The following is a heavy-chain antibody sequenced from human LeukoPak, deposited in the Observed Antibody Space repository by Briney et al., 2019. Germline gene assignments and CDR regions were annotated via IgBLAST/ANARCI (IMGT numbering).Heavy chain of an antibody. CDR2: ISYDGSNK. D-gene: IGHD6-13*01. CDR1: GFTVSSDY. Sequence: GGSLTLSCAASGFTVSSDYMNWVRQAPGKGLEWVAVISYDGSNKYYADSVKGRFTISRDNSKNTLYLQMNSLRAEDTAVYYCARDSSRLFDYWGQGTLVTVSS. CDR3: ARDSSRLFDY. V-gene: IGHV3-30-3*01. J-gene: IGHJ4*02.